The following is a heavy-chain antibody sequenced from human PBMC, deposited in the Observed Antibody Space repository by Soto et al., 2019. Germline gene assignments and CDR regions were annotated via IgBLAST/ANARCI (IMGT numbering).Heavy chain of an antibody. Sequence: QVQLQESGPGLVKPSQTLSLTCTVSGGSISSGGYYWSWIRQHPGKGLEWIGYIYYSGSTYYNPSLKSLVTISVDTSKNQFSLKLSSVTAADTAVYYCARGEWLGERRFDPWGQGTLVTVSS. CDR3: ARGEWLGERRFDP. CDR1: GGSISSGGYY. V-gene: IGHV4-31*01. D-gene: IGHD3-16*01. J-gene: IGHJ5*02. CDR2: IYYSGST.